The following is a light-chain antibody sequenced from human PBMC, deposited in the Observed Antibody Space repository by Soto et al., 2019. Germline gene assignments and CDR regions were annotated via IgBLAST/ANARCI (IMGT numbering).Light chain of an antibody. J-gene: IGLJ1*01. Sequence: SYELTEPPCVSVAPGQTATVSCGENNIDSRTVHWYQQKPGQAPLLVVYDNSFRPSGIPNRFSGSNSGNTATLTISRVEAGDEADYYCQVWDNVDDHIYVFGTGTKVTVL. CDR3: QVWDNVDDHIYV. V-gene: IGLV3-21*02. CDR2: DNS. CDR1: NIDSRT.